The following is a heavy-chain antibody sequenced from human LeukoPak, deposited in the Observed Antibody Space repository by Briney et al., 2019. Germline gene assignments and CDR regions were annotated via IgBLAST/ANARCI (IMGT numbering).Heavy chain of an antibody. D-gene: IGHD6-13*01. CDR3: ARHGSSYSFDY. CDR1: GVXIGSYY. J-gene: IGHJ4*02. V-gene: IGHV4-59*08. CDR2: IDYSGNT. Sequence: SETLSLTCTVSGVXIGSYYWSWIRQPPGKGLEWIGYIDYSGNTNPHASLKSRVTISIDTSKNQFSLKPSSLTAADTAVYYCARHGSSYSFDYWGQGTLVTVSS.